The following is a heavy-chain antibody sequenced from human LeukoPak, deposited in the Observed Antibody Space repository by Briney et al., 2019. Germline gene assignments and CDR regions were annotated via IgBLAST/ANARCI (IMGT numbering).Heavy chain of an antibody. D-gene: IGHD3-10*01. J-gene: IGHJ3*01. Sequence: GGSLRLSCAASGFTVSGHYMSWVRQAPGKGLEWVSVIHSGGTAYYADSVKGRFTISRDNSKNTLFLQLNSLRPEDTALYYCAKGGLGGEALEVWGQGTMVTVSS. CDR1: GFTVSGHY. CDR2: IHSGGTA. V-gene: IGHV3-66*02. CDR3: AKGGLGGEALEV.